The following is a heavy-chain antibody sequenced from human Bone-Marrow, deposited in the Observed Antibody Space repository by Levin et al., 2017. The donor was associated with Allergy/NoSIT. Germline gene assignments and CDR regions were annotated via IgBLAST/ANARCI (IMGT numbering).Heavy chain of an antibody. J-gene: IGHJ3*02. CDR3: ARDGVSGAGDAFDI. V-gene: IGHV3-30*04. CDR1: GFTFSSYT. Sequence: GGSLRLSCAASGFTFSSYTMHWVRQTPGKGLEWVALITYDGRNDYYADSARGRFTISRDNSENTMSLQMNSLRVEDTAVYYCARDGVSGAGDAFDIWGQGTMVTVSP. D-gene: IGHD3-3*01. CDR2: ITYDGRND.